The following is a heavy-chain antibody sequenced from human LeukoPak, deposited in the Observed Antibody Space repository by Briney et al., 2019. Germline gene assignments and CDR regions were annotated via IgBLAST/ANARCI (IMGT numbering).Heavy chain of an antibody. V-gene: IGHV3-64*01. J-gene: IGHJ4*02. CDR2: ISSNGVNT. CDR1: GSIFNTYV. CDR3: ARASYTTTWRHLGY. D-gene: IGHD3-16*01. Sequence: PGGSLRLSCAASGSIFNTYVMHWVRQAPGKGLEYVSSISSNGVNTYYGNSVKGRFTISRDNSKNTLYLQMGSLRPEDMAVYYCARASYTTTWRHLGYWGQGTLVTVSS.